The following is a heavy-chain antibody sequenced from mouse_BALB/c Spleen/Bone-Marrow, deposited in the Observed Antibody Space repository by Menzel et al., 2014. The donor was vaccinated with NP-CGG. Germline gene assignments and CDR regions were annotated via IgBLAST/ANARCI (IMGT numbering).Heavy chain of an antibody. CDR2: ISSGGSYT. CDR3: ARDGYGSSD. V-gene: IGHV5-9-4*01. CDR1: GFTFSTYA. Sequence: VQGVESGEVLVKPGGSLKLSCAASGFTFSTYAMSWVRQSPEKRLEWVAEISSGGSYTYYPDTVTGRFTISRDNAKNTLYLEMSSLRSEDTAMYYCARDGYGSSDWGQGTLVTVSA. D-gene: IGHD1-1*01. J-gene: IGHJ3*01.